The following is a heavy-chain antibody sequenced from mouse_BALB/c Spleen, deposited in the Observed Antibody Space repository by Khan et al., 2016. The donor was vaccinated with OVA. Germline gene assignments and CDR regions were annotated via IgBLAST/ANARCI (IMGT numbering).Heavy chain of an antibody. V-gene: IGHV5-9-3*01. CDR1: GFTFSYYA. D-gene: IGHD2-1*01. CDR3: ARLFGNIFDY. CDR2: ISSGGTYT. Sequence: EVELVESGGGLVKPGESLKLSCAASGFTFSYYAMSWVRQTPEKRLDWVATISSGGTYTYYPDNVKGRFTISRDDAENTLFLQMSSLRSEDTAMYYCARLFGNIFDYWGQGTTLTVSS. J-gene: IGHJ2*01.